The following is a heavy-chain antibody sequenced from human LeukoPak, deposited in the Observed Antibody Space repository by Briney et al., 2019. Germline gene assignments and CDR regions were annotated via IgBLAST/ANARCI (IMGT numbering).Heavy chain of an antibody. Sequence: SETLSLTCTVSGGSISSYYWSWIRQPPGKGLEWIGEIYHSGSASYNPSLKSRVAISVDKSKNQFSLQLRSVTAADTAVYYCARDSTSGSSWFFDYWGQGTLVTVSS. V-gene: IGHV4-59*12. J-gene: IGHJ4*02. D-gene: IGHD6-13*01. CDR1: GGSISSYY. CDR2: IYHSGSA. CDR3: ARDSTSGSSWFFDY.